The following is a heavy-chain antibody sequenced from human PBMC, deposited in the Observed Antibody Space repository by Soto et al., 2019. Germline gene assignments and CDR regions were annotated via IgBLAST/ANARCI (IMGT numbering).Heavy chain of an antibody. CDR3: ARLHSHGTYGMDV. V-gene: IGHV1-69*13. J-gene: IGHJ6*02. CDR1: GGSFTYT. Sequence: SVKVSCKASGGSFTYTLSWVRQAPGQGLEWMGGIIPIFGTTNYAQKFQGRVTITADESTKTAYMELSTLRPEDTAVYYCARLHSHGTYGMDVWGQGTTVTVSS. CDR2: IIPIFGTT. D-gene: IGHD5-18*01.